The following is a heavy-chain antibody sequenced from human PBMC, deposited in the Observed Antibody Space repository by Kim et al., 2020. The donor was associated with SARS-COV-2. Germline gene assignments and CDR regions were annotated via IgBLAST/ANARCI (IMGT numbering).Heavy chain of an antibody. CDR2: ISWNSGSI. V-gene: IGHV3-9*01. Sequence: GGSLRLSCAASGFTFDDYDMHWVRQAPGKGLEWVSGISWNSGSIGYAATVKGRFTISRDNAKNSLYLQMNSRRAEDTALYYCAKDIQVLGVITPFDYWGQGTLVTVSS. CDR3: AKDIQVLGVITPFDY. J-gene: IGHJ4*02. CDR1: GFTFDDYD. D-gene: IGHD3-10*01.